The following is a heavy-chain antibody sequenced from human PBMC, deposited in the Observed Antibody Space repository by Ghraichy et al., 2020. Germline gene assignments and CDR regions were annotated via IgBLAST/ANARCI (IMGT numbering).Heavy chain of an antibody. CDR3: ARASTVVRFFYYDAMDV. CDR1: GFTFSSFS. V-gene: IGHV3-48*02. CDR2: ITSSSRTI. Sequence: LSLTCAASGFTFSSFSMNWVRQAPGKGLEWLAYITSSSRTISYAGSVKGRFTVSRDNAKSSLYLQMKSLTDEDTAVYYCARASTVVRFFYYDAMDVWGQGTTVTVSS. J-gene: IGHJ6*02. D-gene: IGHD4-23*01.